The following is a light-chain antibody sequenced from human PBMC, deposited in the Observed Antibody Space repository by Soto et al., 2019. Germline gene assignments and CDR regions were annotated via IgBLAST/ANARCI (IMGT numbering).Light chain of an antibody. V-gene: IGLV1-40*01. CDR3: QSYDSSLNRV. J-gene: IGLJ1*01. CDR2: GDN. CDR1: SSNIGANYD. Sequence: QSVLSQPPSVSGAPGQRITISYTGSSSNIGANYDVHWYRQVPGTAPKLLMSGDNNRPSGVAVRFSGSKSGTSASLAITRLQAEDEADYYCQSYDSSLNRVFGTGTKLTVL.